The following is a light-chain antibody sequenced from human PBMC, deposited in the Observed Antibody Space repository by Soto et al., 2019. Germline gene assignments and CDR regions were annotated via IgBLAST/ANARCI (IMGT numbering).Light chain of an antibody. Sequence: EIVMTQSPATLSVSPGERVTLSCRASQLVSNSLAWYQQRPGQPPRRLLYGASPRAAGISERFSGSGSGTEFTLTIRSLRPEDFAVYYCQQSSNWPRTFGQGTKVDIK. CDR1: QLVSNS. CDR3: QQSSNWPRT. J-gene: IGKJ1*01. V-gene: IGKV3-15*01. CDR2: GAS.